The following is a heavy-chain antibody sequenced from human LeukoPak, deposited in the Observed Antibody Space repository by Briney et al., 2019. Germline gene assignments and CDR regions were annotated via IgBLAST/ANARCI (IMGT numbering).Heavy chain of an antibody. J-gene: IGHJ5*02. CDR2: ISSSSSYI. CDR3: ATEDYDFWSGHYRFWYNWFDP. CDR1: GFTFSSYS. Sequence: GGSLRLSCAASGFTFSSYSMNWVRQAPGKGLEWVSSISSSSSYIYYADSVKGRFTIFRDNAKNSLYLQMNSLRAEDTAVYYCATEDYDFWSGHYRFWYNWFDPWGQGTLVTVSS. V-gene: IGHV3-21*01. D-gene: IGHD3-3*01.